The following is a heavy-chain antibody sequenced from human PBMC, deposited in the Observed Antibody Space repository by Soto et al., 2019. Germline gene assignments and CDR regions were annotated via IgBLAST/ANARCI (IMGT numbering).Heavy chain of an antibody. V-gene: IGHV6-1*01. J-gene: IGHJ6*03. Sequence: SQTLSLTCDISGDSVSSNSAGWNWIRQTPSRGPEWLGRTYYKSKWYYTYAASVKSRITVSPDTSKNQFSLQLTSATPEDTAVYYCARGSWDDVSGHYYMDVWDKGTTVTVSS. CDR3: ARGSWDDVSGHYYMDV. CDR1: GDSVSSNSAG. CDR2: TYYKSKWYY. D-gene: IGHD1-1*01.